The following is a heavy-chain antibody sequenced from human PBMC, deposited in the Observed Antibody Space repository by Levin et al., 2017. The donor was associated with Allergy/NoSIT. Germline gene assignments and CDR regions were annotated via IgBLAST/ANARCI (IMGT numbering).Heavy chain of an antibody. J-gene: IGHJ4*02. Sequence: KISCKASGVTSSNFAISWVRQAPGQGLEWMGGIFPIFGPANYAQKFQDRVTLIADESTSTANMELHSLTSEGSAVYYCARDGVGAANFDYWGQGTLVTVSS. CDR3: ARDGVGAANFDY. V-gene: IGHV1-69*01. CDR1: GVTSSNFA. D-gene: IGHD2-15*01. CDR2: IFPIFGPA.